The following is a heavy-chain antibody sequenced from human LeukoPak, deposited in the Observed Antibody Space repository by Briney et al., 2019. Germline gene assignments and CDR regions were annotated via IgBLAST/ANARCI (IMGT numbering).Heavy chain of an antibody. Sequence: GGSLRLSCAASGFTFSSYAMSWVRQAPGKGLEWVSAISGSGGSTYYADSVKGRFTISRDNAKNSLYLQMNSLRAEDTAVYYCARDRRYSSSWYYLENWFDPWGQGTLVTVSS. CDR2: ISGSGGST. V-gene: IGHV3-23*01. CDR3: ARDRRYSSSWYYLENWFDP. CDR1: GFTFSSYA. D-gene: IGHD6-13*01. J-gene: IGHJ5*02.